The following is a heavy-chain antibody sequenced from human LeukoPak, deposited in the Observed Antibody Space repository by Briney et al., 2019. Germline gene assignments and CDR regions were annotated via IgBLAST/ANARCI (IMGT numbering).Heavy chain of an antibody. D-gene: IGHD4-17*01. Sequence: ASVKVSCKAPGYTFTSYDINWVRQATGQGLEWMGWMNPNSGNTGYAQKFQGRVTMTEDTSTDTAYMELSSLRSEDTAVYYCATGAKTYGDLDMVYWGQGTLVTVSS. CDR1: GYTFTSYD. J-gene: IGHJ4*02. CDR3: ATGAKTYGDLDMVY. V-gene: IGHV1-8*02. CDR2: MNPNSGNT.